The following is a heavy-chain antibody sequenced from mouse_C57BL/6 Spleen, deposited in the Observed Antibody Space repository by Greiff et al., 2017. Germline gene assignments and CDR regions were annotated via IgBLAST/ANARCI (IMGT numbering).Heavy chain of an antibody. CDR2: IYPGDGDT. CDR1: GYAFSSYW. D-gene: IGHD4-1*01. Sequence: VKLQESGAELVKPGASVKISCKASGYAFSSYWMNWVKQRPGQGLEWIGQIYPGDGDTNYNGKFKGKATLTADKSSSTAYMQLSSLTSEDSAGYFCARFAGTEDYDNWGQGTTLTVSS. CDR3: ARFAGTEDYDN. J-gene: IGHJ2*01. V-gene: IGHV1-80*01.